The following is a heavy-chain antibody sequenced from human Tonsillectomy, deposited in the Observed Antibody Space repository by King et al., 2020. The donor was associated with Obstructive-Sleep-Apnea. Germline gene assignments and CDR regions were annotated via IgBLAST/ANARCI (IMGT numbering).Heavy chain of an antibody. CDR3: ARGPDLLWLGEVNYEEAFDS. V-gene: IGHV1-8*01. J-gene: IGHJ4*02. D-gene: IGHD3-10*01. Sequence: VQLVESGAEMRQPGASVRVSCKASGYTFTNFHINWVRQSAGQGLEWMGWMNPNTGHASFADHFRGRISITGDTSVTTAYMELSSMTSEDTAVYFCARGPDLLWLGEVNYEEAFDSWGQGTLVTVSS. CDR1: GYTFTNFH. CDR2: MNPNTGHA.